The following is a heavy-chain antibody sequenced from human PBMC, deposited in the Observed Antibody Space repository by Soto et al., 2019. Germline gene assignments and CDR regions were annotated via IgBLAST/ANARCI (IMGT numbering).Heavy chain of an antibody. V-gene: IGHV3-72*01. Sequence: GGSLRLSCAASGFTFSDHYMDWVRQAPGKGLEWVGRTRNKANSYTTEYAASVKGRFTISRDDSKNSLYLQMNSLKTEDTAVYYCVRSYYDSSGYYSSFDYWGQGTLVTVSS. CDR3: VRSYYDSSGYYSSFDY. D-gene: IGHD3-22*01. CDR2: TRNKANSYTT. J-gene: IGHJ4*02. CDR1: GFTFSDHY.